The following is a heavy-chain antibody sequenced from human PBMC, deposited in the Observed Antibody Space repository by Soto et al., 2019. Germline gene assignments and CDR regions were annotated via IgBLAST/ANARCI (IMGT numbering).Heavy chain of an antibody. CDR2: IYYSGRT. V-gene: IGHV4-39*01. J-gene: IGHJ4*02. CDR1: GESISSSSYY. CDR3: ARQRTTVVAQACFDH. D-gene: IGHD2-15*01. Sequence: SETLSLTCIVFGESISSSSYYWGWIRQPPGKGLEWIGSIYYSGRTYYNPSFKSRVTISIDTSKDQFSLKLSSVTATDTAVYYCARQRTTVVAQACFDHWGQGALVTVSS.